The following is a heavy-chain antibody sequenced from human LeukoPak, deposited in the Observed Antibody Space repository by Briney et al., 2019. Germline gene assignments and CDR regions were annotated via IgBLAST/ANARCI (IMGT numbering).Heavy chain of an antibody. Sequence: GGSLRLSCAVSGFTFSGFWMSWSRQAPGKGLEWVASINSDGGEGYYADVVKGRFTISRDNAKNSLYPQINSLRAEDTAVYYCARSSYSSSSSVWGQGTMVTVSS. D-gene: IGHD6-6*01. J-gene: IGHJ3*01. V-gene: IGHV3-7*03. CDR1: GFTFSGFW. CDR3: ARSSYSSSSSV. CDR2: INSDGGEG.